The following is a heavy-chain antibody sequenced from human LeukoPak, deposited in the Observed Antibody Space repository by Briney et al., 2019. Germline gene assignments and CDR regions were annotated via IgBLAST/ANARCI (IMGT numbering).Heavy chain of an antibody. Sequence: AGGSLRLSCAASGFTFDDYGMSWFRQAPRKGLQSVSGINWHSGSTGYADSVKSRFTISRDKPKNSLYLQTNSLRAEDTAFYHCARSLGYCSGGSCLNWFDPWGQGTLVTVSS. CDR2: INWHSGST. D-gene: IGHD2-15*01. V-gene: IGHV3-20*01. J-gene: IGHJ5*02. CDR3: ARSLGYCSGGSCLNWFDP. CDR1: GFTFDDYG.